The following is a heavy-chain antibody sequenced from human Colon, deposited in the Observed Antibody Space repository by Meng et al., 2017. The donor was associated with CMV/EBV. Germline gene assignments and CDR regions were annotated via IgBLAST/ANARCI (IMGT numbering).Heavy chain of an antibody. V-gene: IGHV3-11*05. CDR3: VKGHTMINP. CDR1: GFIFSDYY. J-gene: IGHJ5*02. CDR2: ISPTGSDT. D-gene: IGHD3-16*01. Sequence: QVELVQSGGGLVEPGGFLRLSCAASGFIFSDYYMTWIREAPGKGLEWVSYISPTGSDTNYADSVRGRFTISRDNAKNSLFLQMSSLTAEDTAVYYCVKGHTMINPWGQGTLVTVSS.